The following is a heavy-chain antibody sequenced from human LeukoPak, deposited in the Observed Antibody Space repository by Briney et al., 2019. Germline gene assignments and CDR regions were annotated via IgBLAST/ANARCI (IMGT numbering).Heavy chain of an antibody. V-gene: IGHV1-69*01. CDR3: ARMRGYSGYDYYYYYYMDV. D-gene: IGHD5-12*01. CDR2: IIPIFGTA. Sequence: SSVKVSCKASGGTFSSYAISWVRQAPGQGLEWMGGIIPIFGTANYAQKFQGRVTITADESTSTAYMGLSSLRSEDTAVYYCARMRGYSGYDYYYYYYMDVWGKGTTVTVS. J-gene: IGHJ6*03. CDR1: GGTFSSYA.